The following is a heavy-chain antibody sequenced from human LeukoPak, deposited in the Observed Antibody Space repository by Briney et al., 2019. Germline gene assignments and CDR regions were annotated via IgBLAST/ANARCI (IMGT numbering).Heavy chain of an antibody. CDR1: GHTFTDYY. V-gene: IGHV1-2*02. CDR3: ARGNAVIPAALDY. D-gene: IGHD2-2*01. J-gene: IGHJ4*02. CDR2: INPNSGGT. Sequence: ASVKVSCKSSGHTFTDYYMHWVRQAPRQGLEWMGWINPNSGGTNYVQKFQGRVTMTRDTSISTAYMELSSLRSDDTAVYYCARGNAVIPAALDYWGQGTLVTVSS.